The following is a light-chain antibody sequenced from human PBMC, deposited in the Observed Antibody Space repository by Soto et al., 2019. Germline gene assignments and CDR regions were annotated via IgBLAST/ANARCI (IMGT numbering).Light chain of an antibody. CDR1: SGSIASNY. J-gene: IGLJ1*01. CDR2: EDN. CDR3: QSYVSSSYV. V-gene: IGLV6-57*04. Sequence: NFMLTQPHSVSESPGKTVTISCTRSSGSIASNYVQWYQQRPGSAPTTVIYEDNERPSGVPDRFSGSIDRSSNSASLSISGLKTDDEADYYCQSYVSSSYVLGSGTKLTVL.